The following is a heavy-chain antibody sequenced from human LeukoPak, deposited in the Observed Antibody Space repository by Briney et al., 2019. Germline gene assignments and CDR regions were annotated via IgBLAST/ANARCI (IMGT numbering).Heavy chain of an antibody. D-gene: IGHD6-13*01. CDR3: ARGHSSSPNWFDP. V-gene: IGHV3-33*03. Sequence: GGSLRLSCAASGLTFNSYGMHWVRQTPGKGLEWVAFIWYDGINKYYADSVKGRFTISRDNAKNSLYLQMNSLRAEDTAVYYCARGHSSSPNWFDPWGQGTLVTVSS. CDR2: IWYDGINK. CDR1: GLTFNSYG. J-gene: IGHJ5*02.